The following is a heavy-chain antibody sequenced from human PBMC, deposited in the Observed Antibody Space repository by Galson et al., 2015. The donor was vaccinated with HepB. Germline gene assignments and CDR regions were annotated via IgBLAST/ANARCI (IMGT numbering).Heavy chain of an antibody. CDR2: INTRGSHK. V-gene: IGHV3-21*01. J-gene: IGHJ4*02. CDR1: GFTFSSYA. Sequence: SLRLSCAASGFTFSSYAMNWVRQAPGKGLEWVSSINTRGSHKFYADSLNGRFTISRDNAENSLFLQMNSLRAEDAAVYYCAREGLSAYGDLHYWGQGTLVTVSS. CDR3: AREGLSAYGDLHY. D-gene: IGHD4-17*01.